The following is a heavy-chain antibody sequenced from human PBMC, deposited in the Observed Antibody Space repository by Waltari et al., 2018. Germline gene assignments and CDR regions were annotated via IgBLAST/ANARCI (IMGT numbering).Heavy chain of an antibody. CDR2: INPIFGTA. CDR3: ARVGDIAAADDYYFDY. CDR1: GYTFTGYY. J-gene: IGHJ4*02. D-gene: IGHD6-13*01. Sequence: QVQLVQSGAEVKKPGASVKVSCKASGYTFTGYYMHWVRQAPGQGLEWRGWINPIFGTANYAQKFQGRVTITADESTSTAYMELSNLRSEDTAVYYCARVGDIAAADDYYFDYWGQGTLVTVSS. V-gene: IGHV1-69*01.